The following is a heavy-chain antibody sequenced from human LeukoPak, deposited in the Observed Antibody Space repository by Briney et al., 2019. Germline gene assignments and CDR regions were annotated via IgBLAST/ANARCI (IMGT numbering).Heavy chain of an antibody. CDR3: ARDARWGKGGAAY. J-gene: IGHJ4*02. V-gene: IGHV3-48*03. Sequence: GGSLRLSCAASGFTFSSYEMNWGRQAPGKGLEWVSYISSSGSTIYYADSVKGRFTISRDNAKNSLYLQMNSLRAEDTAVYYCARDARWGKGGAAYWGQGTLVTVSS. CDR1: GFTFSSYE. D-gene: IGHD3-16*01. CDR2: ISSSGSTI.